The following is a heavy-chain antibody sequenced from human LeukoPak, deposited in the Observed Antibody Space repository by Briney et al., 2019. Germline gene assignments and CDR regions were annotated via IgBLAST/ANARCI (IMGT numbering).Heavy chain of an antibody. CDR3: AKDVNYYGSSDYPIFQH. CDR2: IRYDGSDK. D-gene: IGHD3-22*01. J-gene: IGHJ1*01. Sequence: GGSLRLSCTESGFIFSNYGMHWVRQAPGKGLEWVAFIRYDGSDKYYTDSVKGRFTISRDNSKNTLYLQMNSLRAEDTAVYYCAKDVNYYGSSDYPIFQHWGQGTLVTVSS. V-gene: IGHV3-30*02. CDR1: GFIFSNYG.